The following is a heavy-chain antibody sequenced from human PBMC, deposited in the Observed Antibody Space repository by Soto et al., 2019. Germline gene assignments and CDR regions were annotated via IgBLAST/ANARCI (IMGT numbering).Heavy chain of an antibody. D-gene: IGHD2-2*01. CDR1: GGTFSSYA. V-gene: IGHV1-69*13. Sequence: SVKVSCKASGGTFSSYAISWVRQAPGQGLEWMGGIIPIFGTANYAQKFQGRVTITADESTSTAYMELSSLRSEDTAVYYCARDTIVLVSAAIRTTQAHNAFDIWGQGTVVTVSS. J-gene: IGHJ3*02. CDR3: ARDTIVLVSAAIRTTQAHNAFDI. CDR2: IIPIFGTA.